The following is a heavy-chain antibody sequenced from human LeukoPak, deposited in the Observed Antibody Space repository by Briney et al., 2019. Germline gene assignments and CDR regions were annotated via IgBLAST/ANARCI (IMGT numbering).Heavy chain of an antibody. Sequence: SETLSLTCAVYGGSFSGYYWSWIRQPPGKGLEWIGEINHSGSTNYNPSLKSRVTISVDTSKNQFSLNLSSETAADTAVYYCARREGDISMVRSFDYWGQGTLVTVSS. D-gene: IGHD3-10*01. CDR2: INHSGST. J-gene: IGHJ4*02. CDR1: GGSFSGYY. V-gene: IGHV4-34*01. CDR3: ARREGDISMVRSFDY.